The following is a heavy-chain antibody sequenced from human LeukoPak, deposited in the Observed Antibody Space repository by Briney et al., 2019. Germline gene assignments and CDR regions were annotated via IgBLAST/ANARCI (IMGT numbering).Heavy chain of an antibody. CDR3: ARDPRAVDTAMVYFDY. J-gene: IGHJ4*02. D-gene: IGHD5-18*01. V-gene: IGHV3-48*03. Sequence: GGSLRLSCAASGFTFSSYEMNWVRQAPGKGLGWGSYISSSGSTIYYADSVKGRFTIPRDNAKNSLYLQIHSLRAEDTAVYYCARDPRAVDTAMVYFDYWGQGTLVTVSS. CDR2: ISSSGSTI. CDR1: GFTFSSYE.